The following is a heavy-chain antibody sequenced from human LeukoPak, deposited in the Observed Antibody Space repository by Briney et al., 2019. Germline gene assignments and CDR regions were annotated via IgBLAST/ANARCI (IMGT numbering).Heavy chain of an antibody. CDR1: GGSISSSSYY. J-gene: IGHJ4*02. Sequence: SETLSLTCTVSGGSISSSSYYWGWIRQPPGKGLEWIGSIYYSGSTYYNPSLKSRVTIPVDTSKNQFSLKLSSVTAADTAVYYCARRGSSSSYFDYWGQGTLVTVSS. CDR3: ARRGSSSSYFDY. CDR2: IYYSGST. D-gene: IGHD6-6*01. V-gene: IGHV4-39*01.